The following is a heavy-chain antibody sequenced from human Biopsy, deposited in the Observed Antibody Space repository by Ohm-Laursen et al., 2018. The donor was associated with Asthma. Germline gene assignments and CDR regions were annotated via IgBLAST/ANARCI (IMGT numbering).Heavy chain of an antibody. Sequence: LSLTCRVSGGYTGSSDHHWAWIRQAPGKGLEWIGFVFWSGSTHYSRSPERRVSISIDTATNEFSMKLWSVTPADTAVYFCARVVSYGDIYFGIDVWGPRNTVVVS. D-gene: IGHD4-17*01. CDR3: ARVVSYGDIYFGIDV. CDR2: VFWSGST. CDR1: GGYTGSSDHH. J-gene: IGHJ6*02. V-gene: IGHV4-30-4*01.